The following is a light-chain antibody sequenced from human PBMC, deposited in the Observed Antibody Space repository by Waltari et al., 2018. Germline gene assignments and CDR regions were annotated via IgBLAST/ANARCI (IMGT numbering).Light chain of an antibody. CDR1: QSISSY. CDR3: QQSYRDVGFR. CDR2: STS. V-gene: IGKV1-39*01. J-gene: IGKJ2*03. Sequence: IQLTQSPSSLSASVGDRATITCRAAQSISSYFKWYQVKPGMAPKLLIYSTSTLQNGVPSRFSGSGAGTQFTLTISVLQPEDFATYYCQQSYRDVGFRFGQGTKL.